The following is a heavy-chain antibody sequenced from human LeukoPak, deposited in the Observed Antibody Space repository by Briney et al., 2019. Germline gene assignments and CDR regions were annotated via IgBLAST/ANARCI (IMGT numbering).Heavy chain of an antibody. CDR2: IKQDGSEK. Sequence: GGSLRLSCAASGFTFSSYWVSWVRQAPGKGLEWVANIKQDGSEKYYVDSVKGRFTISRDNAKNSLYLQMNSLRAEDTAVYYCARRSLNGYNSCFDYWGQGTLVTVSS. CDR1: GFTFSSYW. D-gene: IGHD5-24*01. CDR3: ARRSLNGYNSCFDY. V-gene: IGHV3-7*01. J-gene: IGHJ4*02.